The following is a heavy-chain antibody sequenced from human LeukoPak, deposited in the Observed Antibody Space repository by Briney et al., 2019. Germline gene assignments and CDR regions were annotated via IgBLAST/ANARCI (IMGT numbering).Heavy chain of an antibody. J-gene: IGHJ4*02. CDR3: AKAKGPSSGSLV. CDR1: GFTLSNYA. CDR2: ITSSGGST. D-gene: IGHD3-22*01. V-gene: IGHV3-23*01. Sequence: GGSLRLSCAASGFTLSNYAMSWVRQAPGKGLEWVSAITSSGGSTYYADSVKGRFTISRDNSKNTLYLQMNSLRAEDTAVYYCAKAKGPSSGSLVWGQGTLVTVSS.